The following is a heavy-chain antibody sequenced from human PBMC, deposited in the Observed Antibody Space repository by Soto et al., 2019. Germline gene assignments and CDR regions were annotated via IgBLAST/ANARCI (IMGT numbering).Heavy chain of an antibody. Sequence: GASVKVSCKASGYTFTAHYIHWVRQAPGQGLQWMGWINPNSGGTNFAQKFQGRVTMTRDMSISTVHLQLTRLRPDDSAMYYCATTTVHFAPPAYLDSWGQGTLVTVPS. CDR1: GYTFTAHY. CDR3: ATTTVHFAPPAYLDS. D-gene: IGHD1-1*01. J-gene: IGHJ4*02. CDR2: INPNSGGT. V-gene: IGHV1-2*02.